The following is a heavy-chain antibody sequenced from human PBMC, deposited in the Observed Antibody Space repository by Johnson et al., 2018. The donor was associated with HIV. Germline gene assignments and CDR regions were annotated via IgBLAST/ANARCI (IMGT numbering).Heavy chain of an antibody. CDR2: INDGGSEK. D-gene: IGHD1-26*01. V-gene: IGHV3-7*03. CDR1: GFTFRSYW. CDR3: AKEGGGATELHFSNAFDI. J-gene: IGHJ3*02. Sequence: VQLVESGGGLVQPGGSLRLSCAASGFTFRSYWMTWFRQTPGKGLEWVANINDGGSEKYYVDTVKGRFTVSRDNAKNTLYLQMNSLRVEDTAVYYCAKEGGGATELHFSNAFDIWGQGTMVTVSS.